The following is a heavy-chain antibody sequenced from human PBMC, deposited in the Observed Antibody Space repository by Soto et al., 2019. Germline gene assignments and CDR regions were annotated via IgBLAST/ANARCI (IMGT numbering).Heavy chain of an antibody. CDR1: GDSVSSNSAA. V-gene: IGHV6-1*01. CDR3: ARVEDDSGWFDP. CDR2: TYYRSKWYS. J-gene: IGHJ5*02. Sequence: QGQLQQSGPGLVKPSQTLSLTCAISGDSVSSNSAAWNWIRQSPSRGLEWLGRTYYRSKWYSDYAVSVQSRITTNPDTSKNPVSLQLNSVSTEDTDVYSCARVEDDSGWFDPWGQGTLVTVS. D-gene: IGHD1-26*01.